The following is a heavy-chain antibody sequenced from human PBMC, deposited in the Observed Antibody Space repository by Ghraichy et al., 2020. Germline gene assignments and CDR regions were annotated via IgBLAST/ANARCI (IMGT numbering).Heavy chain of an antibody. Sequence: ASVKVSCKASGYTFTSYAMHWVRQAPGQRLEWMGWINTGNGNTKYSQKFQGRVTITRDTSASTAYMELSSLRSEDTAVYSFAGESRYDFWSGTYGMDVWGQGTTVTVSS. D-gene: IGHD3-3*01. CDR2: INTGNGNT. J-gene: IGHJ6*02. V-gene: IGHV1-3*04. CDR1: GYTFTSYA. CDR3: AGESRYDFWSGTYGMDV.